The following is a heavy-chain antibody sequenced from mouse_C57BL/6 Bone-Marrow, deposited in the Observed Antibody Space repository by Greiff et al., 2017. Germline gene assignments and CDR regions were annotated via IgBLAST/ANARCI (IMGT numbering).Heavy chain of an antibody. D-gene: IGHD1-1*01. CDR1: GYTFTSYW. V-gene: IGHV1-5*01. CDR3: TRGVYYYGSSYGFAY. Sequence: VQLQQSGTVLARPGASVKMSCKTSGYTFTSYWMHWVKQRPGQGLEWIGAIYPGNSDTSYNQKFKGKAKLTAVTSASTAYMELSSLTNEDSAVYYCTRGVYYYGSSYGFAYWGQGTLVTVSA. CDR2: IYPGNSDT. J-gene: IGHJ3*01.